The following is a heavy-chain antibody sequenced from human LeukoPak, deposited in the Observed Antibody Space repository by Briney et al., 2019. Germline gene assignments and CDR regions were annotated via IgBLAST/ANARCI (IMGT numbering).Heavy chain of an antibody. Sequence: PSETLSLTCTVSGGSISSYYWSWIRQPPGKGLEWIGYIYYSGTTNYNPSLKSRVFMSIDTSNSQFSLKLSSVTAADTGVYYCARVSWFPGTSYYYMDVWGKGTTVTVSS. J-gene: IGHJ6*03. CDR2: IYYSGTT. D-gene: IGHD1-1*01. CDR1: GGSISSYY. CDR3: ARVSWFPGTSYYYMDV. V-gene: IGHV4-59*01.